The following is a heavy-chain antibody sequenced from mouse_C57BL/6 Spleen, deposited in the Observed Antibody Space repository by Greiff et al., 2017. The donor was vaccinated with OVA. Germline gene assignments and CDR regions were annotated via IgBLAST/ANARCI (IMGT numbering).Heavy chain of an antibody. CDR2: IDPENGDT. CDR1: GFTFNDDS. Sequence: VQLQQSGAELVRPGASVKLSCTASGFTFNDDSMHWVKQRPEQGLEWIGWIDPENGDTEYASKFKGKATMTADTSSNTAYLQLSSLTSDDTAVYYCTTLRYWGQGTLVTVSA. J-gene: IGHJ3*01. CDR3: TTLRY. V-gene: IGHV14-4*01.